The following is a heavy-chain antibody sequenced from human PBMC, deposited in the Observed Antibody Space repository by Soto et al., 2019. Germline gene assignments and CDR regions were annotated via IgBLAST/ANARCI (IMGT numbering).Heavy chain of an antibody. V-gene: IGHV1-69*13. CDR2: IIPIFGTA. CDR3: ASGCSGGSCYFWFDP. J-gene: IGHJ5*02. D-gene: IGHD2-15*01. CDR1: GGTFSSYA. Sequence: ASVKVSCKASGGTFSSYAISWVRQAPGQGLEWMGGIIPIFGTANYAQKFQFRVTITADESTSAADMELSSLRSEDTAVYYCASGCSGGSCYFWFDPWGQGTLVTVSS.